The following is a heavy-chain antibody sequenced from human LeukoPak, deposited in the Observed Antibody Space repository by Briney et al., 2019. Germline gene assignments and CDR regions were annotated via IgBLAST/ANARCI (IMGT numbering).Heavy chain of an antibody. D-gene: IGHD2-15*01. Sequence: PGGSLRLSCAASGFPLSSYSINWVRQAPGPGLEWVSYISSSGSAIYYVDSVKGRFTVSRDNATHSLFLQMNSPRAEDTAVYYCVRVKGSYFDYWGQGALVTVSS. V-gene: IGHV3-48*01. CDR2: ISSSGSAI. CDR1: GFPLSSYS. CDR3: VRVKGSYFDY. J-gene: IGHJ4*02.